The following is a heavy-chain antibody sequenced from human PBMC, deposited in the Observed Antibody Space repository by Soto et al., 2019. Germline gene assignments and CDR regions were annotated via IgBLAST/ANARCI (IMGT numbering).Heavy chain of an antibody. V-gene: IGHV3-9*01. CDR1: GFTFDDYA. CDR3: AKVLELYAFDI. Sequence: EVQLVESGGGLVQPGRSLRLSCAASGFTFDDYAMHWVRQAPGKGLEWVSGISWNSGSIGYADSVKGRFTISRDNAKNSLYLQMNSLRAEDTALYYCAKVLELYAFDIWGQGTMVTVSS. CDR2: ISWNSGSI. J-gene: IGHJ3*02. D-gene: IGHD1-7*01.